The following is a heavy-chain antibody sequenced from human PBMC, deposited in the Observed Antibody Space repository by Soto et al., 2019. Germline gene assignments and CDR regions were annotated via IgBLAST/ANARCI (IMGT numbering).Heavy chain of an antibody. CDR2: ISYDGSNK. Sequence: QVQLVESGGAVVQPGRSLRLSCAASGFTDSSYAMHWVRQAPGKGLEWLAVISYDGSNKYYADSVKGRFTISRDNSKNTLYLPMNSLRAEDTAVYYSARGRELAWPVIPRAFDYWGQGTLVTVSS. V-gene: IGHV3-30-3*01. CDR1: GFTDSSYA. J-gene: IGHJ4*02. CDR3: ARGRELAWPVIPRAFDY. D-gene: IGHD6-19*01.